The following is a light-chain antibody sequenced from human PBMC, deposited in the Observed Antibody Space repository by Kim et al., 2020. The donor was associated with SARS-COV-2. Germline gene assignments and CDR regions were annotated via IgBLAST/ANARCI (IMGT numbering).Light chain of an antibody. V-gene: IGLV2-11*01. Sequence: HSDTTPSPLPSVDADVTIYVSRHQPPQGQAPNLMIYDVPERPSGVPDRFSGSKSGNTASLTISGLQAEDEADYYCCSYAGSYWVFGGGTQLTVL. J-gene: IGLJ3*02. CDR2: DVP. CDR3: CSYAGSYWV. CDR1: SVDADVTIY.